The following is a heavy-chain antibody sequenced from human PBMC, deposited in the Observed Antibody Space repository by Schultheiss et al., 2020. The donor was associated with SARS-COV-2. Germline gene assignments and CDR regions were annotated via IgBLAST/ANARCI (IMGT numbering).Heavy chain of an antibody. D-gene: IGHD6-19*01. CDR3: AREGDSSGWYRVEY. CDR1: GGSFSGYY. V-gene: IGHV4-34*01. J-gene: IGHJ4*02. Sequence: SETLSLTCAVYGGSFSGYYWSWIRQPPGKGLEWIGEINHSGSTNYNPSLKSRVTISVDTSKNQFSLKLSSVTAADTAVYYCAREGDSSGWYRVEYWGQGTLVTVSS. CDR2: INHSGST.